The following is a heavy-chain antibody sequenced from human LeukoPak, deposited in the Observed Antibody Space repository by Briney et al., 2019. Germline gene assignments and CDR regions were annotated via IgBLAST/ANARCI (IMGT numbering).Heavy chain of an antibody. CDR2: IIASNGNT. V-gene: IGHV1-18*01. Sequence: ASVKVSCKASGDTFTSYGISWVRHDLGQGLEGMGWIIASNGNTNYAQTLQGRVTMTQDTSTSTAYMEPRSLRSDGPAVYYCARGSTYYYDSSGYDPDYWGQGTLVTVSS. CDR3: ARGSTYYYDSSGYDPDY. J-gene: IGHJ4*02. D-gene: IGHD3-22*01. CDR1: GDTFTSYG.